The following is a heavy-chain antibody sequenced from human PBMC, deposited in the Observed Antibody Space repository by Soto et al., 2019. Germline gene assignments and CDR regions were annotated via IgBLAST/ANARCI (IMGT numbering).Heavy chain of an antibody. D-gene: IGHD1-26*01. CDR1: GYTFSNYG. CDR3: ARGGMGKSYWTLDS. J-gene: IGHJ4*02. V-gene: IGHV1-18*01. CDR2: IMAYNNNP. Sequence: ASVKVSCKASGYTFSNYGVNWVRQAPGQGLEWLGYIMAYNNNPHYSQKFVGRVTMTADTSTSTAFLELRSLTSDDTAVYYCARGGMGKSYWTLDSWGQGTQVTVSS.